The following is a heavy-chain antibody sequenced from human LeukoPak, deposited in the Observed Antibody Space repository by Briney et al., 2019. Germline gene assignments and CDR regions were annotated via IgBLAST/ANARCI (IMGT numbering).Heavy chain of an antibody. CDR2: IYSGGNT. CDR1: GFTFNAFT. V-gene: IGHV3-53*01. J-gene: IGHJ4*02. CDR3: ARGGSSSHFDS. D-gene: IGHD6-6*01. Sequence: GGSLRLSCAASGFTFNAFTMHWVRQAPGKGLESISVIYSGGNTYYAESVKGRFTISRDSSKNTLSLQMNSLRAEDTAVYYCARGGSSSHFDSWGQGTLVTVSS.